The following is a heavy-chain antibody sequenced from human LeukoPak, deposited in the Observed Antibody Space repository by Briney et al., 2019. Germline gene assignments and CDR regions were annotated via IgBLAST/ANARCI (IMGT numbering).Heavy chain of an antibody. CDR1: GGSMINYY. CDR3: ARVDTAMDWFDP. D-gene: IGHD5-18*01. Sequence: SETLSLTCTVSGGSMINYYWSWIRQPPGKGLEWIGYIFYSGSTHYNPSLKSRVSILVDTSKNQFSLKLSSVTAADTAVYYCARVDTAMDWFDPWGQGTLVTVSS. V-gene: IGHV4-59*01. CDR2: IFYSGST. J-gene: IGHJ5*02.